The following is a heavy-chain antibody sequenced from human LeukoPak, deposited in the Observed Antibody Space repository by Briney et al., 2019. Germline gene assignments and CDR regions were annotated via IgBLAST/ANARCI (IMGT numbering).Heavy chain of an antibody. CDR1: GYTLTELS. Sequence: GPSVKVSCKVSGYTLTELSMHWVRQAPGKGLEWMGGFDPEDGETIYAQKFQGRVTMTEDTSTDTAYMELSSLRSEDTAVYYCATVLNCSGGSCYSALGGMDVWGQGTTVTVSS. CDR2: FDPEDGET. V-gene: IGHV1-24*01. CDR3: ATVLNCSGGSCYSALGGMDV. D-gene: IGHD2-15*01. J-gene: IGHJ6*02.